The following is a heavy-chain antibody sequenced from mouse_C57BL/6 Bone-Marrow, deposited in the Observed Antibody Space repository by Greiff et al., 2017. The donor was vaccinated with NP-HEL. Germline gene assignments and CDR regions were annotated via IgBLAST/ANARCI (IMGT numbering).Heavy chain of an antibody. CDR2: IHPNSGST. D-gene: IGHD1-1*01. J-gene: IGHJ2*01. CDR1: GYTFTSYW. V-gene: IGHV1-64*01. CDR3: ARSLITTVVVHFDY. Sequence: QVQLQQPGAELVKPGASVKLSCKASGYTFTSYWMHWVKQRPGQGLEWIGMIHPNSGSTNYNEKFKSKATLTVDKSSSTAYMQLSSLTSEDSAVYYCARSLITTVVVHFDYWGQGTTLTVSS.